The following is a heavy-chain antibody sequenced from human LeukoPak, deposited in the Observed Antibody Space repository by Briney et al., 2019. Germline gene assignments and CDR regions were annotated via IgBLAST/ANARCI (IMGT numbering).Heavy chain of an antibody. CDR2: IYYSGST. CDR1: GGSISSYY. J-gene: IGHJ3*02. Sequence: PSETLSLTCTVSGGSISSYYWSWIRQPPGKGLEWIGYIYYSGSTNYNPSLKSRVTISVDTSKNQFSLKLSSVTAADTAVYYCARVVRYDILTDLDAFDIWGQGTMVTVSS. CDR3: ARVVRYDILTDLDAFDI. D-gene: IGHD3-9*01. V-gene: IGHV4-59*01.